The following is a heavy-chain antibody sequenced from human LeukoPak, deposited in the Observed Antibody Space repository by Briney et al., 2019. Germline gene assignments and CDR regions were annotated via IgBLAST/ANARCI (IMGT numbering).Heavy chain of an antibody. D-gene: IGHD3-10*01. CDR1: GLTFSSYA. CDR3: ARRAFRGHFDY. Sequence: GGSLRLSCAASGLTFSSYAMHWVRQAPGKGLEYVSAISSNGGSTYYANSVKGRFTISRDNSKNTLYLQMGSLRAEDMAVYYCARRAFRGHFDYWGQGTLVTVSS. CDR2: ISSNGGST. V-gene: IGHV3-64*01. J-gene: IGHJ4*02.